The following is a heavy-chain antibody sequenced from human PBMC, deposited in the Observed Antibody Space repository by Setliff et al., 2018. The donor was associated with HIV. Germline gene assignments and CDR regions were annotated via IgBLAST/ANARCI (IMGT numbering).Heavy chain of an antibody. CDR3: VRGHCNSDKCWYTWFDP. Sequence: GASVKVSCKASNYTLINYGVSWVRQAPGQGLEWMGWIGSYSGYTIYAQKFQDRLTMTTDTSTTTASMELRSLRSDDTAVYYCVRGHCNSDKCWYTWFDPWVPETLLVTVSS. CDR2: IGSYSGYT. J-gene: IGHJ5*02. V-gene: IGHV1-18*01. D-gene: IGHD2-2*01. CDR1: NYTLINYG.